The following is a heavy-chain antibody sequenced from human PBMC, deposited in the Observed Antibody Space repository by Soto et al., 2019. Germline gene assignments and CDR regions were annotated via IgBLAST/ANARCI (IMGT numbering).Heavy chain of an antibody. CDR2: ITGNGGT. CDR1: GFTFRIYA. J-gene: IGHJ4*02. V-gene: IGHV3-23*01. D-gene: IGHD3-22*01. CDR3: AKDAPGSGWLSDY. Sequence: GGSLRLSYAASGFTFRIYAMNWVRQAPGKGLEWVSTITGNGGTSYADFVRGRFTISRDNSKNTLYLQMNSLRAEDTAVYFCAKDAPGSGWLSDYWGQGTLVTVSS.